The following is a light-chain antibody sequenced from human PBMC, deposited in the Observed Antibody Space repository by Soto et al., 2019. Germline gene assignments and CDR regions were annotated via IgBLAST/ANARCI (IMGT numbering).Light chain of an antibody. CDR3: SSYTSSSTLEV. V-gene: IGLV2-14*01. CDR1: SSDVGGYNY. Sequence: QSFLTQPASVSGSPGQSITISCTGTSSDVGGYNYVSWYQQHPGKAPKLMIYEVSNRPSGVSNRFSGSKSGNTASLTISGLQAEDEADYYCSSYTSSSTLEVFGGGTKVTVL. J-gene: IGLJ3*02. CDR2: EVS.